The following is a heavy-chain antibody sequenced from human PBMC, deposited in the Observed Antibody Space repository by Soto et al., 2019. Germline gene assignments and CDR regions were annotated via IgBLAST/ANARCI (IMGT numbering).Heavy chain of an antibody. V-gene: IGHV4-59*08. J-gene: IGHJ4*02. CDR3: ARHSPYCGGDCYSYEY. CDR2: IYYSGST. CDR1: GGTISSYY. Sequence: PSETLYLTCTVSGGTISSYYWSWIRQPPGKGLEWIGYIYYSGSTNYNPSLKSRVTISVDTSKNQFSLKLSSVTAADTAVYYCARHSPYCGGDCYSYEYWGQGTLVTVSS. D-gene: IGHD2-21*02.